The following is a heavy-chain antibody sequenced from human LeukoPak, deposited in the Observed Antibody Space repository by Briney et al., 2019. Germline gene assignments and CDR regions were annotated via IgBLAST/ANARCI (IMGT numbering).Heavy chain of an antibody. CDR3: ARDDYGSGSWNDY. D-gene: IGHD3-10*01. Sequence: PGGSLRLSCAASGFTFSSNSMNWVRQAPGKGLEWVSYISSSSGTIYYADSVKGRFTISRDNAKNSLYLQMNSLRAEDTALYYCARDDYGSGSWNDYWGQGTLVTVSS. V-gene: IGHV3-48*04. CDR2: ISSSSGTI. J-gene: IGHJ4*02. CDR1: GFTFSSNS.